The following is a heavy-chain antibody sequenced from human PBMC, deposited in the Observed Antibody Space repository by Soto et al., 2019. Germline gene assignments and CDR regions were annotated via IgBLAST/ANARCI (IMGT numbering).Heavy chain of an antibody. D-gene: IGHD3-3*01. J-gene: IGHJ6*02. CDR2: ISYDGSNK. CDR3: AKESEGYDFWSGSYDPYYCYYGMDV. CDR1: GFTFSSYG. Sequence: QVQLVESGGGVVQPGRSLRLSCAASGFTFSSYGMHWVRQAPGKGLEWVAVISYDGSNKYYADSVKGRFTISRDNSKNTLYLQMNSLRAEATAVYYCAKESEGYDFWSGSYDPYYCYYGMDVWGQGTTVTVSS. V-gene: IGHV3-30*18.